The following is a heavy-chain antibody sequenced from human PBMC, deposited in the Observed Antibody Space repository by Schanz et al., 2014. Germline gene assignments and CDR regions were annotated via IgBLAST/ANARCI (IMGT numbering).Heavy chain of an antibody. V-gene: IGHV3-48*01. D-gene: IGHD5-18*01. J-gene: IGHJ4*02. Sequence: EAHLVESGGGLVKPGGSLTLSCAASRFTVTNAWMSWVRQAPGKGLEWVSYISGSSRTIYYADSMKGRFTVSRDNAENALYLQMNNLRAEDTAVYYCVRVSFADPRLYRGMDRDIDYSGQGTLVTVSS. CDR2: ISGSSRTI. CDR1: RFTVTNAW. CDR3: VRVSFADPRLYRGMDRDIDY.